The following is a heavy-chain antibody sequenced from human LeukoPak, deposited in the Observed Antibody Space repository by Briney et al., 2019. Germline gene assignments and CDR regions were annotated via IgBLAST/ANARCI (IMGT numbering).Heavy chain of an antibody. CDR2: ISYDGANE. CDR3: ARPIDNGSGSYYFPY. CDR1: GFSFHYYA. J-gene: IGHJ4*02. Sequence: GGSLRLSCAASGFSFHYYAMHWVRQAPGKGLEWVAVISYDGANEYYADSVKGRLTISRDNPKNTLYMEMSSLRPEDTAVYYCARPIDNGSGSYYFPYWGQGTLVTVSS. D-gene: IGHD3-10*01. V-gene: IGHV3-30-3*01.